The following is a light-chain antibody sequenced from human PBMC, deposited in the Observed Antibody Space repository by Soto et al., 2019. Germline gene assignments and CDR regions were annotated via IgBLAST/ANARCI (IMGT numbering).Light chain of an antibody. V-gene: IGKV3-15*01. J-gene: IGKJ2*01. CDR1: QSISSN. CDR2: GAS. Sequence: EIVMTQFPVTLSVSPGERVTLSCRASQSISSNLAWYQQKPGQPPRLLIYGASTRATGIPARFSGSGSGTAFTHNISSLQSEDFAVYFCQQYNKWPPFTFGQGTKLEIK. CDR3: QQYNKWPPFT.